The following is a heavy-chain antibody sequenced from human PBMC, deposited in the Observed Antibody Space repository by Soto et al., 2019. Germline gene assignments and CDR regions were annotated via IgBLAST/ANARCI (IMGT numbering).Heavy chain of an antibody. Sequence: SETLSLTCSVSGGSISDFYWGWIRQPPGRGLEWVAYMYYSGSTKSNPSLKSRVNISVDMSKKEFSLKLSSVTAADTAAYHCATGFFDRSGPGVAFDICGPGTMVTVSS. CDR2: MYYSGST. D-gene: IGHD3-22*01. V-gene: IGHV4-59*01. CDR3: ATGFFDRSGPGVAFDI. J-gene: IGHJ3*02. CDR1: GGSISDFY.